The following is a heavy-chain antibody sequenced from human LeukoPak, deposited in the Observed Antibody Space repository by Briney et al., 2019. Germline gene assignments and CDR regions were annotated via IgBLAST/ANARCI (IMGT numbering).Heavy chain of an antibody. Sequence: KPSETLSLTCTVSGGSISSSSYYWVWIRQPPGKGLEWIGTIDYSGTTYYKPSLKSRVTISVDTSKNQFSLKLSSVTAADTAVYYCAVVRPGPAAEAFDYWGQGTLVTVSS. V-gene: IGHV4-39*07. D-gene: IGHD2-2*01. CDR3: AVVRPGPAAEAFDY. J-gene: IGHJ4*02. CDR2: IDYSGTT. CDR1: GGSISSSSYY.